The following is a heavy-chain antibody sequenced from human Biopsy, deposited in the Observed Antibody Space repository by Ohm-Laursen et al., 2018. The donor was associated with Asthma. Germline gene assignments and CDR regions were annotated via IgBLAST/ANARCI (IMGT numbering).Heavy chain of an antibody. D-gene: IGHD4-17*01. CDR1: GYILTDLS. CDR2: HDHEEGGT. V-gene: IGHV1-24*01. Sequence: SVKVSCKISGYILTDLSMHWVRQAPGQGLEWMGGHDHEEGGTVNARRFKGRVTMTEDTSTDTAYMELSSLSSDDTAVYYCASDFPKDYVRYNFQFWGQGTLVTVSS. CDR3: ASDFPKDYVRYNFQF. J-gene: IGHJ4*02.